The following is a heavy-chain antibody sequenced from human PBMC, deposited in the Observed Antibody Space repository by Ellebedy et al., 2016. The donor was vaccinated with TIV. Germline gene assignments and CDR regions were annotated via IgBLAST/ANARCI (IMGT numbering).Heavy chain of an antibody. J-gene: IGHJ5*02. Sequence: MPSETLSPTCTVSGASLSSSSYYWGWIRQTPGKGLEWIGSIYYGGSTYNNPSLKSRITMSVDPSNNQFSLSLNSVTAADTAIYYCARHDHVHAHYFDPWGQGSLVTVSS. CDR3: ARHDHVHAHYFDP. CDR1: GASLSSSSYY. CDR2: IYYGGST. V-gene: IGHV4-39*01. D-gene: IGHD1-26*01.